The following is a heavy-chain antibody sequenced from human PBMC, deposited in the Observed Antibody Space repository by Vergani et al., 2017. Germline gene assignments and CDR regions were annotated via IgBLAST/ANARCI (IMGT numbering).Heavy chain of an antibody. CDR3: ARDVTIFGVGLGHQTRYYYYMDV. V-gene: IGHV4-38-2*02. Sequence: QVQLQESGPGLVKPSETLSLICDVFDFISNGHYWGWIRQSPEKGLEWIGSLYASGSTYYTPSLKSRVAISIDTSKNHFSLRLSSVTAADTAVYYCARDVTIFGVGLGHQTRYYYYMDVWGKGTTVTVSS. J-gene: IGHJ6*03. D-gene: IGHD3-3*01. CDR2: LYASGST. CDR1: DFISNGHY.